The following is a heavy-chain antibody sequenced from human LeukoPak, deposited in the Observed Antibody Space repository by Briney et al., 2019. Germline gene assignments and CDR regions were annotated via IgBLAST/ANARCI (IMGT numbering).Heavy chain of an antibody. J-gene: IGHJ4*02. CDR3: ARDTPHLHYDYVWGSYRYTLDY. CDR2: ISAYNGNT. D-gene: IGHD3-16*02. CDR1: GYTFTSYG. V-gene: IGHV1-18*01. Sequence: ASVKVSCKASGYTFTSYGISWVRQAPGQGLEWMGGISAYNGNTNYAQKLQGRVTMTTDTSTSTAYMELRSLRSDDTAVYYCARDTPHLHYDYVWGSYRYTLDYWGQGTLVTVSS.